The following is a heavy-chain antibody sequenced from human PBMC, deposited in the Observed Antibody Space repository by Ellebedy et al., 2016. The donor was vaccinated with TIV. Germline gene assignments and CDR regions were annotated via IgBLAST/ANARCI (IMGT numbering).Heavy chain of an antibody. CDR1: GFTFSNYN. V-gene: IGHV3-21*06. J-gene: IGHJ4*02. CDR2: IRSTGSDK. CDR3: AGGWSTNDS. Sequence: GESLKISCVASGFTFSNYNMNWVRQSPGKGLEWVSSIRSTGSDKYYAESVKGRFTIARDNAQNTLFLQMNSLRVEDTAVYYCAGGWSTNDSWGQGTLVIVSS. D-gene: IGHD1-26*01.